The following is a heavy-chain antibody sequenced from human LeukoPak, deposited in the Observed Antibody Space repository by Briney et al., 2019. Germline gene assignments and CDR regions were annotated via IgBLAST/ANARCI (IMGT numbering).Heavy chain of an antibody. CDR2: ISGSSDVI. V-gene: IGHV3-23*01. J-gene: IGHJ4*02. CDR1: GFTFSTNA. Sequence: QPGGSLRLSCAGSGFTFSTNAMSWVRQAPGKGLEWVSAISGSSDVIYYADSVNGRFAISRDNSRNTVYLQMNRLRAEDTAMYYCAKADHHFDYWGQGALVTVSS. CDR3: AKADHHFDY.